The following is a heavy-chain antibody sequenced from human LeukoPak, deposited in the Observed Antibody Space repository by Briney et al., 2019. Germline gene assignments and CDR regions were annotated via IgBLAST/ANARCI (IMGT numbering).Heavy chain of an antibody. CDR2: IIPIFGTA. CDR3: AREYSSSWLRNENHDAFDI. V-gene: IGHV1-69*13. Sequence: SVKCSCKASAGTFSSYAISWVRQAPGQGLEWMGGIIPIFGTANYAQKFQGRVTITADESTSTAYMELSSLRSEDTAVYYCAREYSSSWLRNENHDAFDIWGQGTMVTVSS. J-gene: IGHJ3*02. D-gene: IGHD6-13*01. CDR1: AGTFSSYA.